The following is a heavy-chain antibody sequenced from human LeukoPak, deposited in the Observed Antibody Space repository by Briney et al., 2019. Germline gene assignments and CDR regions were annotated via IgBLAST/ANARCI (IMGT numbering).Heavy chain of an antibody. J-gene: IGHJ5*02. CDR2: FYHGGST. CDR3: ARNRYYYGSGNYGVPNWFDP. Sequence: SETLSLTCTVSGYSISTGYYWDWIRQPPGKGLEWIGTFYHGGSTYYNPSLKSRVTISVDTSKNQFSLKLSSVTAADTAMYYCARNRYYYGSGNYGVPNWFDPWGQGTLVTVSS. V-gene: IGHV4-38-2*02. CDR1: GYSISTGYY. D-gene: IGHD3-10*01.